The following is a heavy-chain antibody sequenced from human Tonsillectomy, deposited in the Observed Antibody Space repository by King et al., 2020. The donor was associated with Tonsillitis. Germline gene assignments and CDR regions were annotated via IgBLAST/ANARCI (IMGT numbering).Heavy chain of an antibody. D-gene: IGHD6-13*01. CDR2: IYTSGST. Sequence: QLQESGPGLVKPSETLSLTCTVSGGSISSYYWSWIRQPAGKGLEWIGRIYTSGSTNHNPSLKSRVTMSVDTSKNQFSLKLSSVTAADTAVYYCARYSAAPGTWYFENWGQGTLVTVSS. V-gene: IGHV4-4*07. CDR1: GGSISSYY. J-gene: IGHJ4*02. CDR3: ARYSAAPGTWYFEN.